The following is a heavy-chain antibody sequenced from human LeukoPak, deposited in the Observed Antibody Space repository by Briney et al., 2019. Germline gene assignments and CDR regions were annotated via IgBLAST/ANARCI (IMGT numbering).Heavy chain of an antibody. Sequence: GRSLRLSCAASGFTFSSYGMHWVRQAPGKGLEWVAVISYDGSNKYYADSVKGRFTISRDNSKNTLYLQMNSLRAEDTAVYYCLRDTAMDYWGQGTLVTVSS. CDR2: ISYDGSNK. D-gene: IGHD5-18*01. V-gene: IGHV3-30*03. J-gene: IGHJ4*02. CDR1: GFTFSSYG. CDR3: LRDTAMDY.